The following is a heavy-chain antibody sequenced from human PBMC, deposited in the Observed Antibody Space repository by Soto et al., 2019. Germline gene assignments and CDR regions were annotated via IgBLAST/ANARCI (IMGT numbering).Heavy chain of an antibody. D-gene: IGHD4-17*01. CDR2: ISAYNGNT. CDR1: GYTFTSHG. CDR3: ARGSTTAGFDY. V-gene: IGHV1-18*01. J-gene: IGHJ4*02. Sequence: GASVKVSCKASGYTFTSHGISWVRQAPGEGLEWMGWISAYNGNTNYSQKLQGRVTMTTDASTSTAYMELRSLRSDDTAVYYCARGSTTAGFDYWGQGTLVTVSS.